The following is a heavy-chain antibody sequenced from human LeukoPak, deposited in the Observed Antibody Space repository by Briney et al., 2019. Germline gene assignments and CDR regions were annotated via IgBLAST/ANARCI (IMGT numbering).Heavy chain of an antibody. J-gene: IGHJ4*02. Sequence: GGSLRLSCAASGFTFSSYSMNWVRQAPGKGLAWVSTISSSTSYINYADSVRGRFTISRDNAKNSLYLQMNSLRAEDTAVYYCARGYDFDYWGQGTLVTVSS. CDR1: GFTFSSYS. V-gene: IGHV3-21*01. CDR3: ARGYDFDY. CDR2: ISSSTSYI. D-gene: IGHD5-12*01.